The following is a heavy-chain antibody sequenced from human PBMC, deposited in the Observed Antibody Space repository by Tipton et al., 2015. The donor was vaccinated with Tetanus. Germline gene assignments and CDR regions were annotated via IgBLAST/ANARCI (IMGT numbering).Heavy chain of an antibody. D-gene: IGHD2/OR15-2a*01. CDR3: ARAAGFLGLTHDF. Sequence: TLSLTCTVSGGSVRSGDYDWNWIRQPPGKGLEWIGYVHYSGRTNSNYSLKSRITISRDTSKNQFSLRLTSVTAADTAVYYCARAAGFLGLTHDFWGRGTLVSVSS. J-gene: IGHJ4*02. V-gene: IGHV4-61*08. CDR1: GGSVRSGDYD. CDR2: VHYSGRT.